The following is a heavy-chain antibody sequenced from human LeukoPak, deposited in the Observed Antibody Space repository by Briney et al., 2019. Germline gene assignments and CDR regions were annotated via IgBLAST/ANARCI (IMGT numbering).Heavy chain of an antibody. CDR2: ISYDGSNK. V-gene: IGHV3-30-3*01. D-gene: IGHD3-3*01. CDR3: ARGGFWSGTPDAFDI. J-gene: IGHJ3*02. Sequence: PGGSLRLSCAASGFTFSSYAMHWVRQAPGKGLEWVAVISYDGSNKYYADSVKGRFTISRDNSKNTLYLQMNSLRAEDTAVYYCARGGFWSGTPDAFDIWGQGTMVTVSS. CDR1: GFTFSSYA.